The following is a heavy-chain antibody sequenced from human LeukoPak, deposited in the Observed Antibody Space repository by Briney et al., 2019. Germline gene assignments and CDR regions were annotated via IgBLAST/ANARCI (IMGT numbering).Heavy chain of an antibody. D-gene: IGHD6-6*01. CDR3: ARDSVAARPGDY. CDR2: INPNSGGT. V-gene: IGHV1-2*02. CDR1: GYTFTGYY. Sequence: ASVKVSCKASGYTFTGYYMHWVRQAPGQGLEWMGWINPNSGGTNCAQKFQGRVTMTRATSLRTAYMELSRLRSDDTAVYYCARDSVAARPGDYWGQGTLVTVSS. J-gene: IGHJ4*02.